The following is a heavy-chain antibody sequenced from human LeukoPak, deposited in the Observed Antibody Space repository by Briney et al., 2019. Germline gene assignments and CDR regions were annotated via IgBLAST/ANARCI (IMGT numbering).Heavy chain of an antibody. CDR1: GFTFSSYA. Sequence: GGSLRLSCAASGFTFSSYAMNWVRQAPGKGLEWVSSISSGSSFIYYADSVKGRFTISRDNAKNSLYLQMNSLRAEDTAVYYCARDSGSPQDAFDIWGQGTMVTVSS. CDR3: ARDSGSPQDAFDI. J-gene: IGHJ3*02. D-gene: IGHD6-13*01. CDR2: ISSGSSFI. V-gene: IGHV3-21*01.